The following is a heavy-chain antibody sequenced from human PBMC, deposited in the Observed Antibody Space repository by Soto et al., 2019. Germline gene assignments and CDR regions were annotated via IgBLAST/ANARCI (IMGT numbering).Heavy chain of an antibody. CDR1: GGSVSSGSYY. CDR3: ARVGGYCSSTSCQNWFDP. J-gene: IGHJ5*02. D-gene: IGHD2-2*03. CDR2: IYYSGST. Sequence: SETLSLTCTVSGGSVSSGSYYWSWIRQPPGKGLEWIGYIYYSGSTYYNPSLKSRVTISVDTSKNQFSLKLSSVTAADTAVYYCARVGGYCSSTSCQNWFDPWGQGTLVTVSS. V-gene: IGHV4-61*01.